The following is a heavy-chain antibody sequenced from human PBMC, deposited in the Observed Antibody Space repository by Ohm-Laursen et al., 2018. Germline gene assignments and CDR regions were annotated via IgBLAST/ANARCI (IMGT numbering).Heavy chain of an antibody. CDR3: ARDGDYGDFEYFDY. CDR1: GGSFSNLY. V-gene: IGHV4-34*01. Sequence: TLSLTWAVYGGSFSNLYWNWIRQPPGKGLEWIGEINHSRSTKYNSSFKSRVTISVDTSKNQFSLKLSSVTAADTAVYYCARDGDYGDFEYFDYWGQGSLVTVPS. CDR2: INHSRST. J-gene: IGHJ4*02. D-gene: IGHD4-17*01.